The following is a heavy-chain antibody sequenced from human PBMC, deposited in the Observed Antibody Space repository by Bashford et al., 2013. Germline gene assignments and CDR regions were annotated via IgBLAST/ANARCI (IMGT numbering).Heavy chain of an antibody. Sequence: SSETLSLTCTVSGGSISGYYWSWVRQPPGKGLEWIGYISYSGSTSYNPSLKSRVTISVDTSKNQFSLKLSSVTAADTALYYCARESGSSYKYFDYWGQGTLVTVSS. CDR3: ARESGSSYKYFDY. V-gene: IGHV4-59*01. J-gene: IGHJ4*02. D-gene: IGHD1-26*01. CDR2: ISYSGST. CDR1: GGSISGYY.